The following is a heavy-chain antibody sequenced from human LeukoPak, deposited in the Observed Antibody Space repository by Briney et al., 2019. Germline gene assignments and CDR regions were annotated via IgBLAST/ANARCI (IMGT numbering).Heavy chain of an antibody. CDR2: IPNDGSNK. V-gene: IGHV3-30*19. CDR1: GFTFSSYG. J-gene: IGHJ4*02. D-gene: IGHD4-17*01. Sequence: QAGGSLRLSCAASGFTFSSYGMHWVRQAPGRRQEWVAVIPNDGSNKYYADSVKGRFTISRDNSKNTLYLQMNSLRAEDTAVYYCARDRTTVTRGSFAYWGQGTLVTVSS. CDR3: ARDRTTVTRGSFAY.